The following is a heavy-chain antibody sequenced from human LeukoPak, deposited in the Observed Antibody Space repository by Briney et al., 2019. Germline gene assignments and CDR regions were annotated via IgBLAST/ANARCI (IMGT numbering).Heavy chain of an antibody. Sequence: SETLSLTCAVSGGSISSGGYSWSWIRQPPGKGLEWIGYIYHSGSTYYNPSLKSRVTISVDTSKNQFSLKLSSVTAADTAVYYCARVSYYDFWSAPNYYYYMDVWGKGTTVTVSS. CDR2: IYHSGST. CDR1: GGSISSGGYS. CDR3: ARVSYYDFWSAPNYYYYMDV. D-gene: IGHD3-3*01. J-gene: IGHJ6*03. V-gene: IGHV4-30-2*01.